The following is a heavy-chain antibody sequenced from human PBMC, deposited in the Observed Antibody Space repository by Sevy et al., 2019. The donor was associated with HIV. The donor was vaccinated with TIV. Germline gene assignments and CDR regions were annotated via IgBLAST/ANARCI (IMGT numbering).Heavy chain of an antibody. CDR3: ARSPPVVVVPGAPSWFDP. CDR1: YGAFSGYY. CDR2: INESGIT. D-gene: IGHD2-2*01. J-gene: IGHJ5*02. V-gene: IGHV4-34*01. Sequence: SETLSLTCAVHYGAFSGYYWNWIRQVPGNGLEWIGEINESGITYYNPSLKSRVTISVDTSKKQFSLKLNSVTAVDSAVYFCARSPPVVVVPGAPSWFDPSGQGTMVTVSS.